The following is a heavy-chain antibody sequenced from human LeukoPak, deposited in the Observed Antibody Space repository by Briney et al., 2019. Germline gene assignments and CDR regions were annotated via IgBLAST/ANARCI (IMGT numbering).Heavy chain of an antibody. CDR1: GYTSTSYG. Sequence: ASVKVSCKASGYTSTSYGISWVRQAPGQGLEWIGWISAYNGNTNYAQKLQGRVTMTTDTSTSTAYMELRSLRSDDTAVYYCARESMITFGGDTFDPWGQGTLVTVSS. CDR3: ARESMITFGGDTFDP. CDR2: ISAYNGNT. V-gene: IGHV1-18*04. D-gene: IGHD3-16*01. J-gene: IGHJ5*02.